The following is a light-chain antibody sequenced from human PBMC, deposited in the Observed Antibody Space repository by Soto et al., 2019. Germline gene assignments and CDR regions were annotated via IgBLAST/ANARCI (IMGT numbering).Light chain of an antibody. CDR1: ISNIGAGFD. J-gene: IGLJ2*01. CDR3: QSYDISLRGSDVV. CDR2: GNS. Sequence: QSVLTQPPAVSWAPGQSVTVSCTGSISNIGAGFDVHWYQQLPGTAPKRLIYGNSYRPSGVPDRFSGSKSGTSASLAITGLQAEDEADYYCQSYDISLRGSDVVFGGGTKLTVL. V-gene: IGLV1-40*01.